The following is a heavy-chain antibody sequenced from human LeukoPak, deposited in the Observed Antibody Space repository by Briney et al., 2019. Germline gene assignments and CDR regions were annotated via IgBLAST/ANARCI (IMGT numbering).Heavy chain of an antibody. CDR3: ARKMVRYDYDSEYYFDY. D-gene: IGHD3-10*01. Sequence: SETLSLTCAVYGGSFSGYYWSWIRQPPGKGLEWIGEINHSGSTNYNPSLKSRVTISVDTSKNQFSLKLSSVTAADTAVYYCARKMVRYDYDSEYYFDYWGQGTLVTVSS. CDR1: GGSFSGYY. V-gene: IGHV4-34*01. CDR2: INHSGST. J-gene: IGHJ4*02.